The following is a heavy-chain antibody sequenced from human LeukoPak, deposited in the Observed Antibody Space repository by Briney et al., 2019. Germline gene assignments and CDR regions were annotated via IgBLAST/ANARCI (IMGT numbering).Heavy chain of an antibody. Sequence: SETPSLTCTVSGGSISSYYWSWIRQPPGKGLEWIGYIYYSGSTNYNPSLKSRVTISVDTSKNQFSLKLSSVTAADTAVYYCARLGYSYGIDYWGQGTLVTVSS. J-gene: IGHJ4*02. V-gene: IGHV4-59*01. D-gene: IGHD5-18*01. CDR1: GGSISSYY. CDR3: ARLGYSYGIDY. CDR2: IYYSGST.